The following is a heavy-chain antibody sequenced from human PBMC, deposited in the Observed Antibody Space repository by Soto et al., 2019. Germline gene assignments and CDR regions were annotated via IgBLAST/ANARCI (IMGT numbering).Heavy chain of an antibody. V-gene: IGHV3-21*01. CDR1: VFTFSSYT. CDR3: ARGVLSDSGTCY. Sequence: PGVNPSLSCAASVFTFSSYTMTWVRQAPGKGLEWVSSISSGSSYIYYADSMKGRFNITRDNAKNSLHPQMSSLRAEETAVYYCARGVLSDSGTCYWGRGT. J-gene: IGHJ4*01. D-gene: IGHD2-15*01. CDR2: ISSGSSYI.